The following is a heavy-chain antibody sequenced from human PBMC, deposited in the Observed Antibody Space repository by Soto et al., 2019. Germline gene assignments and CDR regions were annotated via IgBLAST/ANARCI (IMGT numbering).Heavy chain of an antibody. CDR1: GFTFSSYA. V-gene: IGHV3-30-3*01. D-gene: IGHD2-15*01. Sequence: PGGSLRLSCAASGFTFSSYAMHWVRQAPGKGLEWVAVISYDGSNKYYADSVKGRFTISRDNSKNTLYLQMNSLRAEDTAVYYCARDHLDYSYPGWGQGTLVTVSS. CDR3: ARDHLDYSYPG. J-gene: IGHJ4*02. CDR2: ISYDGSNK.